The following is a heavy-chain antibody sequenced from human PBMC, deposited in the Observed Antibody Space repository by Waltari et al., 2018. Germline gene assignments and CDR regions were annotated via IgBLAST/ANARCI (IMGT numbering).Heavy chain of an antibody. CDR1: GFIVSSKY. J-gene: IGHJ4*02. V-gene: IGHV3-53*04. D-gene: IGHD1-26*01. CDR2: LYSSVTT. Sequence: EVQLVESGGALVQPGGSLRLSCAASGFIVSSKYMSWVRHAPGKGLECVSVLYSSVTTYYADTAKGRFTISRDRSKNTVYLQMNSLKPDDTAVYYCVRGGAFSGYFENWGQGTLVTVSS. CDR3: VRGGAFSGYFEN.